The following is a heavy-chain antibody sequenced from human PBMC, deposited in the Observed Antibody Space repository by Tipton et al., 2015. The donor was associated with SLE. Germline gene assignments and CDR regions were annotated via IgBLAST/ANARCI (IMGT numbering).Heavy chain of an antibody. CDR3: ARGGFTIFGVVNYYYYMDV. J-gene: IGHJ6*03. CDR1: GGSISSHY. V-gene: IGHV4-59*11. CDR2: IYYSGST. D-gene: IGHD3-3*01. Sequence: LRLSCTVSGGSISSHYWSWIRQPPGKGLEWFGYIYYSGSTNYNPPPKSRVTISVDTSKNQFSLKLSSVTAADTAVYYCARGGFTIFGVVNYYYYMDVWGKGTTVTVSS.